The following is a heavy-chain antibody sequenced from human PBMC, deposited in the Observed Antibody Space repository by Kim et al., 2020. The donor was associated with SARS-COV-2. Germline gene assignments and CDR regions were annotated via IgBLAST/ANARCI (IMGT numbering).Heavy chain of an antibody. V-gene: IGHV4-31*02. J-gene: IGHJ4*02. D-gene: IGHD6-13*01. CDR3: ARVRDRYSSSWYPFDY. Sequence: SLKSRVTISVDTSKNQFSLKLSSVTAADTAVYYCARVRDRYSSSWYPFDYWGQGTLVTVSS.